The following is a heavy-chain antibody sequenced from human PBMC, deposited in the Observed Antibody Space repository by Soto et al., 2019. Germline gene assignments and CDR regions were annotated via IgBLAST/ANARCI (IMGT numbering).Heavy chain of an antibody. CDR2: ITNSGGST. Sequence: GGSLRLSCAASGFTFNNYAMNWVRQAPGRGLEWVSAITNSGGSTDYAASVKGRFTISRDNSKDTLYLQRNSLKAEDTAVYYCAKVQGGYYFYNYMDVWGKGTTVTVSS. CDR3: AKVQGGYYFYNYMDV. J-gene: IGHJ6*03. V-gene: IGHV3-23*01. CDR1: GFTFNNYA. D-gene: IGHD1-26*01.